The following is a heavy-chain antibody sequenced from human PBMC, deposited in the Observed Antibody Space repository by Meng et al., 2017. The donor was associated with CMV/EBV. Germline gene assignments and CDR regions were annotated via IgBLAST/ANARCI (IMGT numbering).Heavy chain of an antibody. J-gene: IGHJ6*02. Sequence: GESLKISCAASGFTFNSYSMNWVRQAPGKGLEWVSSISSSSSYIYYADSVKGRFTISRDNAKNSLYLQMNSLRAEDTAVYYCARDDHVLWFGESGYYYGMDVWGQGTTVTVSS. V-gene: IGHV3-21*01. CDR1: GFTFNSYS. CDR3: ARDDHVLWFGESGYYYGMDV. CDR2: ISSSSSYI. D-gene: IGHD3-10*01.